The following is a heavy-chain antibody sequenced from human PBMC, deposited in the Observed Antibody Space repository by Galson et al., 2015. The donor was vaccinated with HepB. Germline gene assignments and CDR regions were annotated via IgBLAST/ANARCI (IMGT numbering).Heavy chain of an antibody. CDR1: GFTFITYS. CDR3: ARDPSPNGYSYASLDS. D-gene: IGHD5-18*01. V-gene: IGHV3-30-3*01. J-gene: IGHJ4*02. Sequence: SLRLSCAASGFTFITYSMHWVRQAPGKGLEWVAVISYDGSNKYYADSVNGRFTISRDNSKNTVYLEMNSLRGEDTAVYYCARDPSPNGYSYASLDSWGRGTLVTVSS. CDR2: ISYDGSNK.